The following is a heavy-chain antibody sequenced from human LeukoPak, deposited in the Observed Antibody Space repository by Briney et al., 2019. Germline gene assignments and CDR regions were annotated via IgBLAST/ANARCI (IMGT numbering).Heavy chain of an antibody. CDR1: GGSFSGYF. V-gene: IGHV4-34*01. J-gene: IGHJ4*02. CDR3: ARGSVYYGDSSVYFDY. CDR2: INHRGST. Sequence: PSETLPLTCAVYGGSFSGYFWTYVRQPPGKGLEWIGEINHRGSTNYNPSLKSRVAISVDTSKNEFSLRLSSVTAADTAVYYCARGSVYYGDSSVYFDYWGQGTLVTVSS. D-gene: IGHD3-22*01.